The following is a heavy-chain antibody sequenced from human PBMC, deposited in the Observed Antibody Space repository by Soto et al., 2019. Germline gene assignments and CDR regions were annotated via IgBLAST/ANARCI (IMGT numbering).Heavy chain of an antibody. D-gene: IGHD3-22*01. J-gene: IGHJ6*02. CDR1: GGSGGSFSGYY. CDR2: INHSGST. CDR3: ARHNYDSSAYYHYYYGMDV. V-gene: IGHV4-34*01. Sequence: SETLSLTCAVYGGSGGSFSGYYWSWIRQPPGKGLEWIGEINHSGSTNYNPSLKSRVTISVDTSKNQFSLKLSSVTAADTAVYYCARHNYDSSAYYHYYYGMDVWGQGTTVT.